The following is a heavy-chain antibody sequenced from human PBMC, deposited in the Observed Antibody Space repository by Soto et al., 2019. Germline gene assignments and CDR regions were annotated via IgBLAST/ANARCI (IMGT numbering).Heavy chain of an antibody. CDR3: ARGLGGRMDD. V-gene: IGHV1-69*08. CDR1: GTIFSSYT. D-gene: IGHD3-16*01. J-gene: IGHJ6*02. CDR2: IIPILGET. Sequence: QVQLVQSGAEVKKPGSSVRVSCKASGTIFSSYTISWVRQAPGQGLEWMGRIIPILGETNSAQKFQGSVTLTADKSTNTAYMQLNSLRLEDTAVYYWARGLGGRMDDWGQGTTVTVSS.